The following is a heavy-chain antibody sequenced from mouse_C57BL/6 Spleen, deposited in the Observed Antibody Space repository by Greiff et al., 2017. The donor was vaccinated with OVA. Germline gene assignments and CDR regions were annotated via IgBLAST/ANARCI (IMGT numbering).Heavy chain of an antibody. V-gene: IGHV1-69*01. D-gene: IGHD4-1*01. CDR1: GYTFTSYW. CDR3: ARGTGYMDY. J-gene: IGHJ4*01. Sequence: QVQLKQPGAELVMPGASVKLSCKASGYTFTSYWMHWVKQRPGQGLEWIGEIDPSDSYTNYNQKFKGKSTLTVDKSSSTAYMQLSSLTSEDSAVYYCARGTGYMDYWGQGTSVTVSS. CDR2: IDPSDSYT.